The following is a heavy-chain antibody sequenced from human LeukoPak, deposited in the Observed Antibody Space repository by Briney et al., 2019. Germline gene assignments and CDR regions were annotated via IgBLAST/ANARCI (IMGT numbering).Heavy chain of an antibody. CDR2: INSSGRT. V-gene: IGHV4-4*07. J-gene: IGHJ4*02. Sequence: PSETLSLTCTVSGGSISSSYWSWIRQPAGQGLEWIGRINSSGRTNYNPSLKSRVTMSVDTAKNQFSLKLSSVTAADTAVYYCARCDYGDYWGQGTLVTVSS. CDR1: GGSISSSY. CDR3: ARCDYGDY.